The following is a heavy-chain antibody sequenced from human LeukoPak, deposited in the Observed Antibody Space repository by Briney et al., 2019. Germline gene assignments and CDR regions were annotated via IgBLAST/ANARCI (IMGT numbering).Heavy chain of an antibody. CDR2: IRYDGSNK. D-gene: IGHD3-10*01. CDR3: AKEPPTMVRGVMPYWYFDL. Sequence: GGSLRLSCAASGFTFSSYGMHWVRQAPGKGLEWAAFIRYDGSNKDYADSVKGRFTISRDNSKNTLFLQMNSLRPEDTAVYYCAKEPPTMVRGVMPYWYFDLWGRGTLVTVSS. V-gene: IGHV3-30*02. J-gene: IGHJ2*01. CDR1: GFTFSSYG.